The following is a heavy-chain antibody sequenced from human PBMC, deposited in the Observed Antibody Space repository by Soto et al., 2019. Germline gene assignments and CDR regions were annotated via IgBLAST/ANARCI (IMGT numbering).Heavy chain of an antibody. D-gene: IGHD3-10*01. CDR2: TYHSGST. CDR3: ARVSGIYYYGMDV. CDR1: GGSISSGGYS. J-gene: IGHJ6*02. V-gene: IGHV4-30-2*01. Sequence: ASETLSLTCAVSGGSISSGGYSWSWIRQPPGKGLEWIGYTYHSGSTYYNPSLKSRVTISVDTSKNQFSLKLSSVTAADTAVYYCARVSGIYYYGMDVWGQGTTVTVSS.